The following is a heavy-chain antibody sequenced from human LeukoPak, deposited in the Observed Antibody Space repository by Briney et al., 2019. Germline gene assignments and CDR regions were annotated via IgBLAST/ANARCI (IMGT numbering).Heavy chain of an antibody. V-gene: IGHV1-69*13. CDR3: ARDDFWSGYPRTFMDV. CDR2: IIPIFGTA. D-gene: IGHD3-3*01. Sequence: GASVKVSCKASGGTFSSYAISWVRQAPGQGLEWMGGIIPIFGTANYAQKFQGRVTITADESTSTAYMELSSLRSEDTAVYYCARDDFWSGYPRTFMDVWGQGTTVTVSS. CDR1: GGTFSSYA. J-gene: IGHJ6*02.